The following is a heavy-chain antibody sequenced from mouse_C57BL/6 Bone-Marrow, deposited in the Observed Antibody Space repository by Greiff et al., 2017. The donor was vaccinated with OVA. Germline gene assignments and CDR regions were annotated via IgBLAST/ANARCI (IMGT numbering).Heavy chain of an antibody. J-gene: IGHJ3*01. CDR3: ARPYYYGNYPFAY. D-gene: IGHD2-1*01. Sequence: QVQLQQPGAELVKPGASVKLSCKASGYTFTSYWMHWVKQRPGQGLEWIGMIHPNSGSTNYNEKFKSKATLTVDKSSSTAYMQLSSLTSEDSAVYYCARPYYYGNYPFAYWGQGTLVTVSA. V-gene: IGHV1-64*01. CDR2: IHPNSGST. CDR1: GYTFTSYW.